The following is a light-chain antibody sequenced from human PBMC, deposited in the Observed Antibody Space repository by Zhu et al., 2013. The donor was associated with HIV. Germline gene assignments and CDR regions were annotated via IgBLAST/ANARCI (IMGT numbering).Light chain of an antibody. CDR3: SSYTSRATWV. J-gene: IGLJ3*02. CDR1: SSDVGGYNY. Sequence: QSALTQPASVSGSPGQSITISCTGTSSDVGGYNYVSWYQQHPGKAPKLMIYEVSNRPSGVSNRFSGSKSGNTASLTISGLQADDEADYYCSSYTSRATWVFGGGTKLTVL. V-gene: IGLV2-14*01. CDR2: EVS.